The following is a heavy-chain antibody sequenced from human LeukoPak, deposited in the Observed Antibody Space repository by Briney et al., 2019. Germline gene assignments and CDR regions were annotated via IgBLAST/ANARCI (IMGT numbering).Heavy chain of an antibody. CDR1: GFTVSSNY. D-gene: IGHD6-6*01. J-gene: IGHJ5*02. CDR3: ARGALWDSSSLGWFDP. CDR2: IYSGGST. Sequence: GGSLRLSCAASGFTVSSNYMSWVRQAPGKGLEWVSVIYSGGSTYYADSVKGRFTISRDNSKNTLYLQMNSLRAEDTAAYYCARGALWDSSSLGWFDPWRQGTLVTVSS. V-gene: IGHV3-66*02.